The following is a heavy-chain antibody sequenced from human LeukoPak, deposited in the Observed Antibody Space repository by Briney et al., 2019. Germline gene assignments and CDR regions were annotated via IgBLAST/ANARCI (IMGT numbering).Heavy chain of an antibody. CDR3: ARDLITGTTSSYYGMDV. Sequence: PGRSLRLSCAASGFTFSNYAMNWVRQAPGKGLEWVSVISYDGSNQYYADSVKGRFTLSRDNAKSSLYLQMNSLRAEDTAVYYCARDLITGTTSSYYGMDVWGQGTTVTVSS. CDR1: GFTFSNYA. V-gene: IGHV3-30-3*01. J-gene: IGHJ6*02. CDR2: ISYDGSNQ. D-gene: IGHD1-7*01.